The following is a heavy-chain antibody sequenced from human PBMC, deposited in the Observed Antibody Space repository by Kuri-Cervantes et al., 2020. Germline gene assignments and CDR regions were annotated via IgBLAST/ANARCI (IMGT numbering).Heavy chain of an antibody. J-gene: IGHJ4*02. D-gene: IGHD5-18*01. CDR1: GFTVSSNY. CDR3: ARAGRGIQLWLNY. Sequence: ESLKISCAASGFTVSSNYMSWVRQAPGKGLEWVSVIYSGGSTYHADSVKGRFTISRDNSKNTLYLQMNSLRAEDTAVYYCARAGRGIQLWLNYWGQGTLVTVSS. CDR2: IYSGGST. V-gene: IGHV3-53*01.